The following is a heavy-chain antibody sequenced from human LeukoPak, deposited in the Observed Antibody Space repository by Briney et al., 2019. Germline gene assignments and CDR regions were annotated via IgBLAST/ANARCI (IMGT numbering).Heavy chain of an antibody. D-gene: IGHD4-17*01. CDR1: GYTFTSYG. CDR3: ARDSATTVTTRKGFDY. Sequence: ASVKVSCKASGYTFTSYGISWVRQAPGQGLEWMEWISAYNGNTNYAQKLQGRVTMTTDTSTSTAYMELRSLRSDDTAVYYCARDSATTVTTRKGFDYWGQGTLVTVSS. J-gene: IGHJ4*02. V-gene: IGHV1-18*01. CDR2: ISAYNGNT.